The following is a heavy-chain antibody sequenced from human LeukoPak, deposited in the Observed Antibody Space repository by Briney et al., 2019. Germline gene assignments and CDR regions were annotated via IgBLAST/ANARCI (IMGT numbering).Heavy chain of an antibody. Sequence: GASVKLSCKASGYTFNDYYIHWVQQAPGKGLEWMGRVDPEDGETIYTEKFQGRVTVTGVTSTDTAYMGLSSLRSEGTGVYYCAAGCCGSASCFSFGDVWGKGTAVSVS. V-gene: IGHV1-69-2*01. J-gene: IGHJ6*03. D-gene: IGHD2-2*01. CDR3: AAGCCGSASCFSFGDV. CDR1: GYTFNDYY. CDR2: VDPEDGET.